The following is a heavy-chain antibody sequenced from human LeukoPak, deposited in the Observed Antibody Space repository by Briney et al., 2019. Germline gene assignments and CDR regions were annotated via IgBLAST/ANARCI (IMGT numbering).Heavy chain of an antibody. Sequence: GGSLRLSCAASGFAFSSYAMSWVRQAPGKGLEWVSAISGSGGSTYYADSVKGRFTISRDNSKNTLYLQMNSLRAEDTAVYYCAKESVKYQLLGYFDYWGQGTLVTVSS. J-gene: IGHJ4*02. V-gene: IGHV3-23*01. CDR2: ISGSGGST. D-gene: IGHD2-2*01. CDR3: AKESVKYQLLGYFDY. CDR1: GFAFSSYA.